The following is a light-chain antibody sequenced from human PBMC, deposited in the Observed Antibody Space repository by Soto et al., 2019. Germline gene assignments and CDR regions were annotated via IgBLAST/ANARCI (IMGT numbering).Light chain of an antibody. CDR3: SSYAGSDNFEV. V-gene: IGLV2-8*01. J-gene: IGLJ2*01. Sequence: QSALTQPPSASGSPGQSVTISCTGTRSDVGDYNYVSWYQQHPGKAPKLLIYEVTKRPSGVPDRFSGSKSANTASLTVSGLQAEDEAAYYCSSYAGSDNFEVFGGGTKLPVL. CDR2: EVT. CDR1: RSDVGDYNY.